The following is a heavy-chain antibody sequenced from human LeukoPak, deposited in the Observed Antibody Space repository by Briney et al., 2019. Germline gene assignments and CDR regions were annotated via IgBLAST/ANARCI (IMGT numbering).Heavy chain of an antibody. CDR3: ARSGDYYYDSSGPWLSDI. D-gene: IGHD3-22*01. J-gene: IGHJ3*02. CDR2: IYYSGST. Sequence: PSETLSLTCTVSGGSISSYYWSWIRQPPGKGLEWIGYIYYSGSTNYNPSLKSRVTISVDTSKNQFSLKLSSVTAADTAVYYCARSGDYYYDSSGPWLSDIWGQGTMVTVSS. CDR1: GGSISSYY. V-gene: IGHV4-59*01.